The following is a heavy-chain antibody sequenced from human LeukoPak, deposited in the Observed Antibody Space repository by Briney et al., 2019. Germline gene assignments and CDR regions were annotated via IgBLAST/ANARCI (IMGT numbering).Heavy chain of an antibody. CDR3: TSTPYGSGSYLFDY. CDR1: GYIFTGYY. D-gene: IGHD3-10*01. CDR2: INPNNGGT. V-gene: IGHV1-2*06. Sequence: ASVKVSCKASGYIFTGYYMHWVRQAPGQGLEWMGRINPNNGGTNYAQKFQGRVTMTGDTSISTAYMELSSLRSDDTAVYYCTSTPYGSGSYLFDYWGQGTLVTVSS. J-gene: IGHJ4*02.